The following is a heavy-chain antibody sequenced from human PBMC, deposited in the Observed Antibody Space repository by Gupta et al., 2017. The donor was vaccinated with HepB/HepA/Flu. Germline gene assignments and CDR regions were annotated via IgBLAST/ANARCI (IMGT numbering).Heavy chain of an antibody. CDR2: MNPNSGNT. J-gene: IGHJ6*04. CDR3: ARSGRFLEWSPQPPPDV. V-gene: IGHV1-8*03. Sequence: QVQLVQSGAEVKKPGASVKVSCKASGYTFTSYDITWVRQATGQGLEWMGWMNPNSGNTGYAQKFQGRVTITRNTSISTAYMELSSLRSEDTAVYYCARSGRFLEWSPQPPPDVWGKGTTITVSS. CDR1: GYTFTSYD. D-gene: IGHD3-3*01.